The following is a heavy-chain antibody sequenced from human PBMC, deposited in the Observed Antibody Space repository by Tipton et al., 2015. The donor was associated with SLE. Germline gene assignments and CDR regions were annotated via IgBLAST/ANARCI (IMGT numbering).Heavy chain of an antibody. V-gene: IGHV3-33*01. CDR2: IWYDGSNK. CDR1: GFTFSSYG. D-gene: IGHD2-15*01. Sequence: RSLRLSCAASGFTFSSYGMHWVRQAPGKGLEWVAVIWYDGSNKYYADSVKGRFTISRDNSKNTLYLQMNSLRAEDTAVYYCARELGYCSGGSCYYYFDYWGQGTLVTVSS. CDR3: ARELGYCSGGSCYYYFDY. J-gene: IGHJ4*02.